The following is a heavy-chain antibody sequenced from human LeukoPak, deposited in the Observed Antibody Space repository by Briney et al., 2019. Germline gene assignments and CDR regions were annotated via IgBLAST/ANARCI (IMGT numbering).Heavy chain of an antibody. J-gene: IGHJ4*02. CDR3: ARIRSKQPAPDY. CDR1: GFTFSDYY. D-gene: IGHD6-13*01. Sequence: PGGSLRLSCAASGFTFSDYYMHWVRQAPGKGLVWVSRINTDGSSTSYADSVKGRFTISRDNAKNTLYLQMNSLRAEDTAVYYCARIRSKQPAPDYWGQGTLVTVSS. V-gene: IGHV3-74*01. CDR2: INTDGSST.